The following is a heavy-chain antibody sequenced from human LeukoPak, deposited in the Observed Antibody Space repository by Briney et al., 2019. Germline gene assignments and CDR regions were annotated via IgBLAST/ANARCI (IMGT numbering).Heavy chain of an antibody. CDR3: ARDRDDDSSGSIDDAFDT. J-gene: IGHJ3*02. Sequence: PGGSLRLSCAASGFTFSSYWMFWVRQAPGRGLEWVSSIGSSSRSIYNADSVKGRFTISRDNAKRSLYLQMNSLRAEDTAVYYCARDRDDDSSGSIDDAFDTWGQGTMVTVSS. V-gene: IGHV3-21*01. CDR2: IGSSSRSI. CDR1: GFTFSSYW. D-gene: IGHD3-22*01.